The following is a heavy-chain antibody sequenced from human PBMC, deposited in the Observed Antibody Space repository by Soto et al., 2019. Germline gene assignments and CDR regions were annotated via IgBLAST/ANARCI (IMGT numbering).Heavy chain of an antibody. CDR2: IYYSGST. J-gene: IGHJ4*02. CDR3: ARGDTIFGVVMVYFDY. D-gene: IGHD3-3*01. CDR1: GGSISSYY. V-gene: IGHV4-59*01. Sequence: SETLSLTCTVSGGSISSYYWSWIRQPPTKGHEWIGYIYYSGSTNYNPSLKSRVTISVDTSKNQFSLKLSSVTAADTAVYYCARGDTIFGVVMVYFDYWGQGTLVTVS.